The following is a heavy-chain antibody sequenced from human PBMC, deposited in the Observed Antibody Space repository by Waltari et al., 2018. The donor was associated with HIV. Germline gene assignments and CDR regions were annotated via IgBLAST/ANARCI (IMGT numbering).Heavy chain of an antibody. CDR3: TRLGSFRSGPSV. CDR2: IYYSGST. D-gene: IGHD6-19*01. J-gene: IGHJ4*02. CDR1: GGSISSTTYY. Sequence: QLQLQESGPGLVKPSETLSLTCTVSGGSISSTTYYWGWIRQPPGKGLEWLGGIYYSGSTYYNPSLKSRVTISVDTSKNQFSLSLTSVTAADTALYYCTRLGSFRSGPSVWGQGTLVTVSS. V-gene: IGHV4-39*01.